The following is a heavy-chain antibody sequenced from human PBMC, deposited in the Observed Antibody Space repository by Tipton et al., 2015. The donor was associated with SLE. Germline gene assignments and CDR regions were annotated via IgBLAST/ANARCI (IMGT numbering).Heavy chain of an antibody. CDR1: GGSISSGGYY. J-gene: IGHJ4*02. D-gene: IGHD2-8*01. CDR3: AKMVHWPLPFDN. CDR2: SHYSGNT. Sequence: TLSLTCSVSGGSISSGGYYWSWIRQHPGKGLEWIGYSHYSGNTYYNTSLKSRVTISVDTSKNQFSLKLSSVTAADTAVYYCAKMVHWPLPFDNWGQGTLVTVSS. V-gene: IGHV4-31*03.